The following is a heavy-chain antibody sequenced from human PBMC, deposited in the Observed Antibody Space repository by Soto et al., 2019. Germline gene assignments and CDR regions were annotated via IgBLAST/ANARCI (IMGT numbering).Heavy chain of an antibody. V-gene: IGHV2-5*02. Sequence: QITLKESGPPLVKPTQTLTLTCTFSGFSLSTSGVGVGWIRQPPGKALEWLALIYWDDDKRYSPSLKSRLTITQDTSKNQVVLTMTNMDPVDTATYYXAHXRXXXXXXXXXXRIDPWGQGTLVTVSS. CDR2: IYWDDDK. CDR1: GFSLSTSGVG. J-gene: IGHJ5*02. CDR3: AHXRXXXXXXXXXXRIDP.